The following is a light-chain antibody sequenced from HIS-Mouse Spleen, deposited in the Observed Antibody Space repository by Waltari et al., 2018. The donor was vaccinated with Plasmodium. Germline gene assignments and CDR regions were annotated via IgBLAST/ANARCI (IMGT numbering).Light chain of an antibody. CDR1: QSVLYSSNNKNY. J-gene: IGKJ2*01. Sequence: DIVMTQSPDSLAGSLGERATINCKSSQSVLYSSNNKNYLSWYQQKPGQPPKLLIYWASTRESGVPDRFSGSGSGTDFTLTISSLQAEDVAVYYCQQYYSTLLMYTFGQGTKLEIK. V-gene: IGKV4-1*01. CDR3: QQYYSTLLMYT. CDR2: WAS.